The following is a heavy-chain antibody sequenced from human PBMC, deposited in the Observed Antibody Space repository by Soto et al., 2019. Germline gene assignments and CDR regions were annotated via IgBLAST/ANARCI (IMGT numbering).Heavy chain of an antibody. V-gene: IGHV4-59*08. CDR3: ARGPVAGSQGVYYFYYMDV. CDR1: GGSISSDY. D-gene: IGHD6-19*01. J-gene: IGHJ6*03. Sequence: SETLSLTCTVSGGSISSDYWSWIRQPPGKGLEWIGYIYYSGSTNYNPSLKSRVTISVDTSKNQFSLKLSSVTAADTAVYYCARGPVAGSQGVYYFYYMDVWGTGTTVTVSS. CDR2: IYYSGST.